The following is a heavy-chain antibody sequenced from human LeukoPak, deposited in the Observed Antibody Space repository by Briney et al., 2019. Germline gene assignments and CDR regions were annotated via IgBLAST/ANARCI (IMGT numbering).Heavy chain of an antibody. J-gene: IGHJ4*02. V-gene: IGHV4-59*01. D-gene: IGHD5-18*01. CDR1: GGSISSYY. CDR3: ARAGGYSYKIDS. CDR2: IYYSEST. Sequence: PSETLSLTCTVSGGSISSYYWSWIRQPAGKGLEWIGYIYYSESTKYNPSLESRVTISVDTSKNQFSLKLSSVTAADTAVYYCARAGGYSYKIDSWGQGTLVTVSS.